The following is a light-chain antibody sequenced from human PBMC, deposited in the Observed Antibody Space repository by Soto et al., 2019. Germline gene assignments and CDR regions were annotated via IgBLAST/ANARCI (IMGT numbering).Light chain of an antibody. Sequence: EIVLTQSPDTLSLSPGERATVSCRASQSVSRSNLAWYQHKPGQAPRLLIYGASTRATGIPARFSGSGSGTEFTLTISSLQSEDFAVYYCQQYNNWPPLTFGGGTKVDIK. CDR3: QQYNNWPPLT. CDR1: QSVSRSN. J-gene: IGKJ4*01. V-gene: IGKV3-15*01. CDR2: GAS.